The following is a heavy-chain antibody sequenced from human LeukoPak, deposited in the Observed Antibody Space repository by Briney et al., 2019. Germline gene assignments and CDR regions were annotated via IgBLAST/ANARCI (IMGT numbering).Heavy chain of an antibody. CDR1: GFTFDDYG. J-gene: IGHJ4*02. V-gene: IGHV3-20*04. CDR2: INWNGGST. CDR3: ARDGWQQLATDY. D-gene: IGHD6-13*01. Sequence: GSLRLSCAASGFTFDDYGMSWVRQAPGKGLEWVSGINWNGGSTDYADSVKGRFTISRDNAKNSLYLQMNSLRAEDTALYYCARDGWQQLATDYWGQGTLVTVSS.